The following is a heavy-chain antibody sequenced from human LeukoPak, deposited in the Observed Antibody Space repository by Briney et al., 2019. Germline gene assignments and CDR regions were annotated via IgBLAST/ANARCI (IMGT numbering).Heavy chain of an antibody. J-gene: IGHJ6*02. V-gene: IGHV3-30*04. CDR1: GFTFRYYL. Sequence: GRSLRLSCAASGFTFRYYLIHWVRQTPGKELEWVAGISDDDGRNKYYAASVKGRFTISRDNTRNTLYMQKSTLRAQDTAVYHCARDLGASYYNAICVWGPETTVTVSS. CDR3: ARDLGASYYNAICV. CDR2: ISDDDGRNK.